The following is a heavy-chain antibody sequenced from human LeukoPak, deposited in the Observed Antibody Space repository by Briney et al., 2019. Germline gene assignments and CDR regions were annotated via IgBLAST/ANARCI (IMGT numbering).Heavy chain of an antibody. CDR3: AREQGGAAAGSYFDY. Sequence: GGSLRLSCAASGFTVSSNYMSWVRQAPGKGLEWVSVIYSGGSTYYADSVKGRFTISRDNSKNTLYLQMNSLRAEDTAVYYCAREQGGAAAGSYFDYWGQGTLVTVSS. CDR1: GFTVSSNY. V-gene: IGHV3-53*01. CDR2: IYSGGST. D-gene: IGHD6-13*01. J-gene: IGHJ4*02.